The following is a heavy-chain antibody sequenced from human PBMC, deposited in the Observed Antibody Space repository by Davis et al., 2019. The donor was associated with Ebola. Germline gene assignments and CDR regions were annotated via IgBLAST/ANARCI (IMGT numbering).Heavy chain of an antibody. V-gene: IGHV6-1*01. CDR3: ARDGGWNYFDY. CDR2: TYYRSKWNN. J-gene: IGHJ4*02. Sequence: SQTLSLTCAISGDSVSSTSVAWNWIRQSPSRGLEWLGRTYYRSKWNNDYPVSVKSRITINPDTSKNQFSLQLNSVTPEDTAVYYCARDGGWNYFDYWGQGTLVTVSS. CDR1: GDSVSSTSVA. D-gene: IGHD6-19*01.